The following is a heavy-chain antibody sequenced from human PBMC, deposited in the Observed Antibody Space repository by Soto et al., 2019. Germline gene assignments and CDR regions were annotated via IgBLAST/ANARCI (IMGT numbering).Heavy chain of an antibody. CDR1: GFTFSSYG. D-gene: IGHD3-10*01. V-gene: IGHV3-30*18. J-gene: IGHJ4*02. CDR3: AKDSPLWFGELFPDY. Sequence: GGSLRLSYAASGFTFSSYGMHWVRQAPGKGLEWVAVISYDGSNKYYADSVKGRFTISRDNSKNTLYLQMNSLRAEDTAVYYCAKDSPLWFGELFPDYWGQGTLVTVSS. CDR2: ISYDGSNK.